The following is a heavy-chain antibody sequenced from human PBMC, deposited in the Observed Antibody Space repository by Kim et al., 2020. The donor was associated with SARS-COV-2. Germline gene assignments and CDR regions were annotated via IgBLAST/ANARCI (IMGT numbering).Heavy chain of an antibody. CDR3: ARDLLPTGTTAGYGMDV. Sequence: GGALRLSCAASGFTFSSYGMHWVRQAPGKGLEWVAVIWYDGSNKYYADSVKVRFTISRDNSKNTLYLQMNSLRAEDTAVYYCARDLLPTGTTAGYGMDVWGQGTTVTVSS. J-gene: IGHJ6*02. CDR1: GFTFSSYG. CDR2: IWYDGSNK. V-gene: IGHV3-33*01. D-gene: IGHD4-17*01.